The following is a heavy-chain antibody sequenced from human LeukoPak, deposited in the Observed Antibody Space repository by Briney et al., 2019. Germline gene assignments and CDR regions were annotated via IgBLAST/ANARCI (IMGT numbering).Heavy chain of an antibody. V-gene: IGHV1-46*01. Sequence: GASVKVSCKASGYTFTSYYMHWVRQAPGQGLEWMGIINPSGGSTSYAQKFQGRVTMTRDTSTSTVYMELSSLRSEDTAVYYCARSRGGSAGGDWFDPWGQGTLATVSS. CDR1: GYTFTSYY. CDR2: INPSGGST. J-gene: IGHJ5*02. D-gene: IGHD2-15*01. CDR3: ARSRGGSAGGDWFDP.